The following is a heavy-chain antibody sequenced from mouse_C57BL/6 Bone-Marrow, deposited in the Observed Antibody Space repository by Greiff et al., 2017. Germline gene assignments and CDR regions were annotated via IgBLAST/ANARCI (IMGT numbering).Heavy chain of an antibody. V-gene: IGHV5-4*01. CDR1: GFTFSSYA. D-gene: IGHD2-12*01. CDR3: AREGYDAFSGFAY. CDR2: ISAGGSYT. Sequence: EVMLVESGGGLVKPGGSLKLSCAASGFTFSSYAMSWVRQTPEQRLEWVATISAGGSYTYYPDNVKGRFTITGDNPKNNPYLQMSHLTSEDAAMYDCAREGYDAFSGFAYWGQGTLVTVSA. J-gene: IGHJ3*01.